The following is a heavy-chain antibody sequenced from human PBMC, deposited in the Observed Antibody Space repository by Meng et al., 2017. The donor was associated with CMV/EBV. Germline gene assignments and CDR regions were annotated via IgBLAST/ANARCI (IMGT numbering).Heavy chain of an antibody. CDR1: GFTFTSSA. V-gene: IGHV1-58*01. D-gene: IGHD2-15*01. J-gene: IGHJ5*02. CDR3: AARSPEAAPDLNWFDP. CDR2: IVVGSGNT. Sequence: KVSCKASGFTFTSSAVQWVRQARGQRLEWIGWIVVGSGNTNYAQKFQERVTITRDMSTSTAYMELSSLRSEDTAVYYCAARSPEAAPDLNWFDPWGQGTLVTVSS.